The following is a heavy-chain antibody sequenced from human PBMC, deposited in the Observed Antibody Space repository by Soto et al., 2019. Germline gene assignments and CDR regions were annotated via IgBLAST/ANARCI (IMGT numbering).Heavy chain of an antibody. Sequence: QVQLQESGPGLVRASQTLSLTCTVSGASISSGSYYWSWFRQHPGKGLEWIGYIYYSGIAYYNPSLKSRLTISVDTSNNQSSLRLSSVTAADTAVYYCAREGGDGVDYWGQGTLVTVAS. CDR1: GASISSGSYY. CDR3: AREGGDGVDY. D-gene: IGHD3-16*01. V-gene: IGHV4-31*03. J-gene: IGHJ4*02. CDR2: IYYSGIA.